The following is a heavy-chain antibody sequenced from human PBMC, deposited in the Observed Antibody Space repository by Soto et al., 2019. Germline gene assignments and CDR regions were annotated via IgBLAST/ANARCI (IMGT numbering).Heavy chain of an antibody. Sequence: SDTLSLTCTVSGRSISSSSYYWGWIRQPPGKGLEWIGSIYYSGSTYYNPSLKSRVTISVDTSKNQFSLKLSSVTATDTAGYYCARLQTYYDFWSGYYSLDAFDIWGQGTMVTVSS. V-gene: IGHV4-39*01. CDR3: ARLQTYYDFWSGYYSLDAFDI. J-gene: IGHJ3*02. CDR2: IYYSGST. CDR1: GRSISSSSYY. D-gene: IGHD3-3*01.